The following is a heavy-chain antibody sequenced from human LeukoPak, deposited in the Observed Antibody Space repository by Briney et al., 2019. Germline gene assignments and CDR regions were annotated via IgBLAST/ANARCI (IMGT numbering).Heavy chain of an antibody. J-gene: IGHJ4*02. D-gene: IGHD3-16*01. Sequence: AGVSLRLSCAASGFTFSSYAMSWVRQAPGKGLEWVSAISGSGGTTYYADSVKGRFTISRDNSKNTLYLQMNSLRAEDTAVYYCAKELTNYANQHLNDYWGQGTLVTVSS. CDR2: ISGSGGTT. CDR1: GFTFSSYA. CDR3: AKELTNYANQHLNDY. V-gene: IGHV3-23*01.